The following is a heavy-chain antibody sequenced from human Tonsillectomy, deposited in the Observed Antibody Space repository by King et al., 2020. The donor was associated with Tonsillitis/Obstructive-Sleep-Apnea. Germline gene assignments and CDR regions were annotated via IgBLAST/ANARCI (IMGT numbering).Heavy chain of an antibody. CDR2: IYYSGTT. Sequence: QLQESGPGLVKPSETLSLTCTVSGVSVSSNSYYWNWIRQPPGKGLEWIGDIYYSGTTNYNPSLKIRVTISSDTSQNQFSLKLSSVTAADTAVYYCARSLYYYGSGSYYTYYFDYWGQGTLVTVSS. D-gene: IGHD3-10*01. J-gene: IGHJ4*02. V-gene: IGHV4-61*01. CDR1: GVSVSSNSYY. CDR3: ARSLYYYGSGSYYTYYFDY.